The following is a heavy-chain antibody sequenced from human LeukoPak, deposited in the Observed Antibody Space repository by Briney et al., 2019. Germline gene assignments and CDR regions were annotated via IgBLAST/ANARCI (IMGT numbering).Heavy chain of an antibody. D-gene: IGHD6-13*01. Sequence: PGGSLRLSCAASGFTFSSYGIHWVRQAPGKGLEWVAFIRYDGSNKYYTDSVKGRFTISRDNSKNTLYLQMNSLRAEDTAVYYCATSRGSWPDYFDYWGQGTLVTVSS. J-gene: IGHJ4*02. CDR3: ATSRGSWPDYFDY. CDR1: GFTFSSYG. CDR2: IRYDGSNK. V-gene: IGHV3-30*02.